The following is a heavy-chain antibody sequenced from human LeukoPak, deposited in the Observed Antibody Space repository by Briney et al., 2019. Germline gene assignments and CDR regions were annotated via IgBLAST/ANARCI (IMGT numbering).Heavy chain of an antibody. Sequence: PGGSLRLSCAASGFTFSSYAMHWVRQAPGKGLEWVAVISYDGSNKYYADSVKGRFTISRDNSKNTLYLQMNSLRAEDTAVYYCAREGAPVGAITNDAFDIWGQGTMVTVSS. CDR3: AREGAPVGAITNDAFDI. J-gene: IGHJ3*02. V-gene: IGHV3-30-3*01. D-gene: IGHD1-26*01. CDR1: GFTFSSYA. CDR2: ISYDGSNK.